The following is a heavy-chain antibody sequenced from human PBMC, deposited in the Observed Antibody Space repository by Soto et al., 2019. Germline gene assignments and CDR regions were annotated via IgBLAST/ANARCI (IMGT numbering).Heavy chain of an antibody. V-gene: IGHV3-30-3*01. J-gene: IGHJ4*02. CDR2: ISYGGVNK. CDR3: AREEFEDGRGHFDY. CDR1: GFTFSTSV. D-gene: IGHD3-22*01. Sequence: QVQLVESGGGVVQPGGSLRLSCAASGFTFSTSVMHWVRQAPGKGLEWMAIISYGGVNKYYADSVKGRFTISRDISESTLYLQMNSLRTEDTALYYCAREEFEDGRGHFDYWGQGTVVSVSS.